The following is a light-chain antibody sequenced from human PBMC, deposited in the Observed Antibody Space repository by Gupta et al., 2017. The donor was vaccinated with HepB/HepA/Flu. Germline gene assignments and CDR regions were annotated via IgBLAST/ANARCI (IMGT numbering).Light chain of an antibody. CDR3: QSYDSSLSGVI. J-gene: IGLJ2*01. CDR1: SSNIGAGYD. CDR2: GNS. Sequence: QSVLTQPHAVYGVPGQRVTISCTGSSSNIGAGYDVHWYQQLPGTAPKLLIYGNSNRPSGVPDRFSGSKSGTSASLAITGLQAEDEADYYCQSYDSSLSGVIFGGGTKLTVL. V-gene: IGLV1-40*01.